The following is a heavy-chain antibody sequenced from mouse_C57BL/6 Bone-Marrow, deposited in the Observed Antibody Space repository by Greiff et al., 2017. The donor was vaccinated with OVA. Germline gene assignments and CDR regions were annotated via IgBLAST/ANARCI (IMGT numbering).Heavy chain of an antibody. CDR1: GYTFTDYY. V-gene: IGHV1-76*01. CDR2: IYPGSGNT. CDR3: AREGVGLVDY. D-gene: IGHD4-1*01. J-gene: IGHJ2*01. Sequence: VQGVESGAELVRPGASVKLSCKASGYTFTDYYINWVKQRPGQGLEWIARIYPGSGNTYYNEKFKGKATLTAEKSSSTAYMQLSSLTSEDSAVYFCAREGVGLVDYWGQGTTLTVSS.